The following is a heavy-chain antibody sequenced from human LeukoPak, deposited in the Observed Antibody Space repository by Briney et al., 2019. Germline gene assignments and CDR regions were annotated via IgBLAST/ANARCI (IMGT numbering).Heavy chain of an antibody. V-gene: IGHV3-21*01. CDR1: GVTFSSYI. CDR2: ISSSSSYI. Sequence: PGGSLRLSCAASGVTFSSYIMNWVRQAPGKGGEWVSSISSSSSYIYYTDSVKGRFTISRDNAKNSLYLQMNSLRAEDTAVYYCARDGAFDIWGQGTMVTVSS. J-gene: IGHJ3*02. CDR3: ARDGAFDI.